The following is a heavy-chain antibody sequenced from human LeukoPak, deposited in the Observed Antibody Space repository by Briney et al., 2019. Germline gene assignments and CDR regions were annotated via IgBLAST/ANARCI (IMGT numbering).Heavy chain of an antibody. CDR2: INHSGST. CDR1: GGSFSGYY. J-gene: IGHJ4*02. Sequence: SETLSLTCAVYGGSFSGYYWSWIRQPPGKGLEWIGEINHSGSTNYNPSLKSRVTISVDTSKNQFSLKLSSVTAADTAVYYCARGDMITFGGVPFDYWGQGTLVTVSS. V-gene: IGHV4-34*01. CDR3: ARGDMITFGGVPFDY. D-gene: IGHD3-16*01.